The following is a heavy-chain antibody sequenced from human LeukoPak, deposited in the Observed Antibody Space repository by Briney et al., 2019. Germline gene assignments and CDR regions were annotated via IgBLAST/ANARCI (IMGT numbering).Heavy chain of an antibody. Sequence: SETLSLTCAVYGGSFNGYYWSWIRQPPGKGLEWIGEINHSGSTNYNPPLKSRITISVDTSKNQFSLKLSSVTAADTAVYYCARGLRYYGSGSPKAGSSAFDIWGQGTMVTVSS. CDR1: GGSFNGYY. D-gene: IGHD3-10*01. CDR3: ARGLRYYGSGSPKAGSSAFDI. V-gene: IGHV4-34*01. CDR2: INHSGST. J-gene: IGHJ3*02.